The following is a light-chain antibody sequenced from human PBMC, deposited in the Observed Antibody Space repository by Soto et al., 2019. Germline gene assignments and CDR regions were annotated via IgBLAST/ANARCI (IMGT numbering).Light chain of an antibody. CDR1: QGVDNY. CDR3: QQRSNWIT. V-gene: IGKV3-11*01. Sequence: EIVLTQSPATLSLSPGEGVTLSCRASQGVDNYLAWYQQKPGQAPRLLIYDASNRATGIPARFSGSGSGTDFTLTISSLEPEDFAVYYCQQRSNWITFGQGTRLEIK. CDR2: DAS. J-gene: IGKJ5*01.